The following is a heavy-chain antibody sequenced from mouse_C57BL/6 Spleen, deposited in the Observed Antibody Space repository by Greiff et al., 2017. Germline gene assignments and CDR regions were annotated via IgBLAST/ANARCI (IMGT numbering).Heavy chain of an antibody. V-gene: IGHV2-2*01. CDR1: GFSLTSYG. Sequence: VQGVESGPGLVQPSQSLSITCTVSGFSLTSYGVHWVRQSPGKGLEWLGVIWSGGSTDYNAAFISRLSISKDNSKSQVFFKMNSLQADDTAIYYCARVYYSNYEDAMDYWGQGTSVTVSS. D-gene: IGHD2-5*01. CDR2: IWSGGST. J-gene: IGHJ4*01. CDR3: ARVYYSNYEDAMDY.